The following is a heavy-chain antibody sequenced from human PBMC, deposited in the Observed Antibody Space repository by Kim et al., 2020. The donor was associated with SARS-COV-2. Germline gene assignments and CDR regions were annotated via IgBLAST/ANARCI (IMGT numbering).Heavy chain of an antibody. CDR2: ISGSGGST. Sequence: GGSLRLSCAASGFTFSSYAMSWVRQAPGKGLEWVSAISGSGGSTYYADSVKGRFTISRDNSKNTLYLQMNSLRAEDTAVYYCAKDRDYYGSGSHSGNFDYWGQETLATAPS. J-gene: IGHJ4*02. CDR3: AKDRDYYGSGSHSGNFDY. D-gene: IGHD3-10*01. CDR1: GFTFSSYA. V-gene: IGHV3-23*01.